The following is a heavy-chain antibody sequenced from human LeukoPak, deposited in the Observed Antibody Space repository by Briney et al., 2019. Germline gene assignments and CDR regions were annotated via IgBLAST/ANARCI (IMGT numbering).Heavy chain of an antibody. D-gene: IGHD5-24*01. J-gene: IGHJ4*02. CDR3: ARGSTDGYPVSVFY. Sequence: ASVKVSCKASGGTFSSYAISWVRQAPGQGLEWMGRIIPILGIANYAQKFQGRVTITADKSTSTAYMELSSLRSEATAVYYCARGSTDGYPVSVFYWGQGTLVTVSS. CDR2: IIPILGIA. V-gene: IGHV1-69*04. CDR1: GGTFSSYA.